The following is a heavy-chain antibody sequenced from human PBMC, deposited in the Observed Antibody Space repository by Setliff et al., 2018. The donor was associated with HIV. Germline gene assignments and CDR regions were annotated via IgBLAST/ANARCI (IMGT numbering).Heavy chain of an antibody. CDR1: GFTFSSFG. CDR3: ARQAADY. Sequence: GGSLRLSCAASGFTFSSFGMHWVRQAPGKGLEWVSVIWYDGSNKYYGDSVKGRFTISRDNSKNTLYLQMNSLRVEDTAVYYCARQAADYWGQGTLVTVSS. D-gene: IGHD6-25*01. V-gene: IGHV3-33*01. CDR2: IWYDGSNK. J-gene: IGHJ4*02.